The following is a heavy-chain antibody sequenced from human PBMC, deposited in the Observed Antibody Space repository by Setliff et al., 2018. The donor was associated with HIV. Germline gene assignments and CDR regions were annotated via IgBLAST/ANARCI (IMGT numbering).Heavy chain of an antibody. Sequence: KASETLSLTCAVSGFSISRSYYWAWIRQPPGKGLEWIASVYHSGSTYYNPSLKSRVAISVDTSKNQFSLRVSSVTATDTAVYFCARGGGVAVTTTGGTASFDYWGQGTLVTVSS. CDR3: ARGGGVAVTTTGGTASFDY. J-gene: IGHJ4*02. CDR1: GFSISRSYY. V-gene: IGHV4-38-2*01. CDR2: VYHSGST. D-gene: IGHD2-15*01.